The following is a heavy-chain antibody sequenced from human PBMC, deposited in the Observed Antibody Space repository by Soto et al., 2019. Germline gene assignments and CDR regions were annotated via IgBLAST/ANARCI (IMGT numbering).Heavy chain of an antibody. Sequence: QVQLVQSGAEVKKPGASVKVSCKASGYTFTSYGISWVRQAPGQGLEWMGWISAYNGNTNYAQQLQGRVTMTTDTSTRTAYMERRSLRTDDTAVYSCARGSTVETGSYWGQGTLVTVSS. CDR3: ARGSTVETGSY. V-gene: IGHV1-18*01. CDR1: GYTFTSYG. CDR2: ISAYNGNT. D-gene: IGHD5-18*01. J-gene: IGHJ4*02.